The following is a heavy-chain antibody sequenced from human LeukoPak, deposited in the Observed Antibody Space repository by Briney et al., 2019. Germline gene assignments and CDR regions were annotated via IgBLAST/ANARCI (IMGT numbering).Heavy chain of an antibody. CDR2: IKSKTDGGTT. Sequence: PGGSLRLSCAASGFTFSNAWMSRVRQAPGKGLEWVGRIKSKTDGGTTDYAAPVKGRFTISRDDSKNTLYLQMNSLKTEDTAVYYCTTVTSIVVVPAAIRPQDYYYYYGMDVWGQGTTVTVSS. J-gene: IGHJ6*02. V-gene: IGHV3-15*01. D-gene: IGHD2-2*01. CDR1: GFTFSNAW. CDR3: TTVTSIVVVPAAIRPQDYYYYYGMDV.